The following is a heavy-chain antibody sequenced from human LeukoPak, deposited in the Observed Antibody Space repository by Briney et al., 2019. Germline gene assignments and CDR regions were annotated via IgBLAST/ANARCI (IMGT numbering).Heavy chain of an antibody. CDR1: GGSISSSSYY. D-gene: IGHD2-8*02. CDR2: IYYSGNT. CDR3: ARDGGVLYYYYYYYMDV. V-gene: IGHV4-39*07. J-gene: IGHJ6*03. Sequence: PSETLSLTCTVSGGSISSSSYYWAWIRQPPGKGLEWIGSIYYSGNTYYKSSLKSRVTISVDTSKNQFSLKLSSVTAADTAVYYCARDGGVLYYYYYYYMDVWGKGTTVTVSS.